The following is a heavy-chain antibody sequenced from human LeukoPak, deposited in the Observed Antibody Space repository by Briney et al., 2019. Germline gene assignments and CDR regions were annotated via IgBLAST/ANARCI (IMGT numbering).Heavy chain of an antibody. J-gene: IGHJ6*02. CDR1: GGSISSSSYY. V-gene: IGHV4-39*07. D-gene: IGHD6-19*01. CDR3: ARVGSSGWFEGFYYYYGMDV. CDR2: IYYSGST. Sequence: SETLSLTCTVSGGSISSSSYYWGWIRQPPGKGLEWIGSIYYSGSTYYNPSLKSRVTISVDTSKNQFSLKLSSVTAADTAVYYCARVGSSGWFEGFYYYYGMDVWGQGTTVTVSS.